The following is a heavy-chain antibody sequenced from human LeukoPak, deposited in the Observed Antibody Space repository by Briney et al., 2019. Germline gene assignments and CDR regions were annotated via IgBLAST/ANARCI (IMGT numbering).Heavy chain of an antibody. J-gene: IGHJ4*02. Sequence: GGSLRLSCAASGFTFGAYSMKWVRQAPGKGLEWVSSISSSSSYIYYADSVKGRSTISRDNAKNSVYLQMNSLRAEDTAVYYCARAIVAMGERAPTSLDYWGQGMLVTVSS. CDR1: GFTFGAYS. D-gene: IGHD5-12*01. CDR2: ISSSSSYI. V-gene: IGHV3-21*01. CDR3: ARAIVAMGERAPTSLDY.